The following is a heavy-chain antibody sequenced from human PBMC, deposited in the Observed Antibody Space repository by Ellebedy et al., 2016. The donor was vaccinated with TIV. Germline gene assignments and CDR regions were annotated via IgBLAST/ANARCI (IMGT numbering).Heavy chain of an antibody. CDR3: APRPGYSSGWHYDY. D-gene: IGHD6-19*01. J-gene: IGHJ4*02. CDR1: GFTFSSYA. Sequence: GESLKISCAASGFTFSSYAMSWVRQAPGKGLEWVSAISGSGGSTYYADSVKGRFTISRDNSKNTLYLQMNSLRAEDTAVYYRAPRPGYSSGWHYDYWGQGTLVTVSS. V-gene: IGHV3-23*01. CDR2: ISGSGGST.